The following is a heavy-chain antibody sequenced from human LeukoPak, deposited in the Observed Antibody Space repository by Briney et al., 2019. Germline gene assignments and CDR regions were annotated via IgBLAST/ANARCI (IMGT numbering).Heavy chain of an antibody. CDR2: RYYGGST. V-gene: IGHV4-59*01. Sequence: SETLSLTCTVSGDSILSYYWSWIRQPPGKGLEWIGYRYYGGSTGHNPSLESRVSISVDASKNQFSLNLTSVTAADTAVYYCVRSQFGYFDWLSAFCFDYWGQGTRVTVSS. J-gene: IGHJ4*02. D-gene: IGHD3-9*01. CDR1: GDSILSYY. CDR3: VRSQFGYFDWLSAFCFDY.